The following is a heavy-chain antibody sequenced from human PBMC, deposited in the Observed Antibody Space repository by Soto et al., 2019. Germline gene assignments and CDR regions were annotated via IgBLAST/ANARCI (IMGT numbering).Heavy chain of an antibody. CDR3: AREGYYGSGSYATFDY. CDR2: INPNSGGT. J-gene: IGHJ4*02. D-gene: IGHD3-10*01. Sequence: ASVKVSCKASGYTFTSYGISWVRQAPGQGLEWMGWINPNSGGTNYAQKFQGWVTMTRDTSISTAYMELSRLRSDDTAVYYCAREGYYGSGSYATFDYWGQGTLVTVSS. CDR1: GYTFTSYG. V-gene: IGHV1-2*04.